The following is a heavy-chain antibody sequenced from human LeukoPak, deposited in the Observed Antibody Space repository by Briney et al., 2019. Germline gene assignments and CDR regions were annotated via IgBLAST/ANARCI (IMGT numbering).Heavy chain of an antibody. Sequence: GGSLRLSCTASGFTFSSYSMNWVRQAPGKGLEWVSYISSGSGTMYSADSVKGRFTISRDNDKKTPYLQTKSLRDEDTAVYYSARNNRYSNSPIVFWGESTLVTVSA. D-gene: IGHD6-13*01. V-gene: IGHV3-48*02. CDR3: ARNNRYSNSPIVF. J-gene: IGHJ1*01. CDR2: ISSGSGTM. CDR1: GFTFSSYS.